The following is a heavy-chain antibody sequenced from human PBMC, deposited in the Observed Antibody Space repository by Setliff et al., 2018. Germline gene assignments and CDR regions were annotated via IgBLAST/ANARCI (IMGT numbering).Heavy chain of an antibody. CDR2: IYYSGST. J-gene: IGHJ5*01. CDR1: GGSISSSSYY. V-gene: IGHV4-39*01. CDR3: ARDPVKQLVNWFDP. Sequence: PSETLSLTCTVSGGSISSSSYYWGWIRQPPGKGLEWIGSIYYSGSTYYNPSLKSRVTISVDTSKNQFSLKLSSVTAADTAVYYCARDPVKQLVNWFDPWGKGNAVTVSS. D-gene: IGHD3-10*01.